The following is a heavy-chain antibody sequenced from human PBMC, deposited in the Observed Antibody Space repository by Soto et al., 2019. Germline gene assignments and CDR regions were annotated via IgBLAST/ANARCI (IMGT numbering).Heavy chain of an antibody. CDR1: GGSISSYY. D-gene: IGHD6-19*01. Sequence: SETLSLTCTVSGGSISSYYWSWIRQPPGKGLEWIGYIYYSGSTNYNPSLKSRVTISVDTSKNQFSLKLSSVTAADTAVYYCARVNSSGWFKTSYYYYMDVWGKGTTVTVSS. V-gene: IGHV4-59*01. CDR2: IYYSGST. CDR3: ARVNSSGWFKTSYYYYMDV. J-gene: IGHJ6*03.